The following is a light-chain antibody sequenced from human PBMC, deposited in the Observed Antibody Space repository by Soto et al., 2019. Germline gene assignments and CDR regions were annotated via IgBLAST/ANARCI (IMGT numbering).Light chain of an antibody. CDR3: QQYNNWPSWA. Sequence: EIVMTQSPATLSVSPGESATLFCRASQSVGTNLAWYQQKPGQAPSLLIYGTSTRTTGIPARFSGSGSGTDFTLTISSLQSEDFAVYYCQQYNNWPSWAFGQGTKVDIK. J-gene: IGKJ1*01. CDR1: QSVGTN. V-gene: IGKV3-15*01. CDR2: GTS.